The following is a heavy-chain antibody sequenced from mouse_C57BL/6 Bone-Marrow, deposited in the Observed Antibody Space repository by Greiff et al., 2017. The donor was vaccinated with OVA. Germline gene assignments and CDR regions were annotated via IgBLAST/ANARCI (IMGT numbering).Heavy chain of an antibody. Sequence: QVQLKESGAELAKPGASVKLSCKASGYTFTSYWMHWVKQRPGQGLEWIGYINPSSGYTKYNQKFKDKATLTADKSSSTAYMHLSSLTYEDSAVYYCARELITTVVATYYYAMDYWGQGTSVTVSS. CDR3: ARELITTVVATYYYAMDY. CDR2: INPSSGYT. D-gene: IGHD1-1*01. J-gene: IGHJ4*01. V-gene: IGHV1-7*01. CDR1: GYTFTSYW.